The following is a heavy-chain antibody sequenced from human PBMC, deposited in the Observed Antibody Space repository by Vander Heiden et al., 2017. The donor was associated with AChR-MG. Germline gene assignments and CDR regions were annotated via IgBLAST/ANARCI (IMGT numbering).Heavy chain of an antibody. CDR2: ARNKLDNYAI. Sequence: EVKLVESGGGLVQPGGSLRLSCAASGFSLSDHHMDWVRQAPGKGLEWVGRARNKLDNYAINYAASVRGRFTISRDDSRNSLYLQMNSLKTEDTAVYYCCRVGSPVTEDFDYWGQGALVTVSS. D-gene: IGHD4-17*01. J-gene: IGHJ4*02. V-gene: IGHV3-72*01. CDR3: CRVGSPVTEDFDY. CDR1: GFSLSDHH.